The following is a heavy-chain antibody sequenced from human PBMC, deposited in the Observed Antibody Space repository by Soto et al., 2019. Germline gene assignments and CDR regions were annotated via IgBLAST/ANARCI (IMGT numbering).Heavy chain of an antibody. Sequence: SETLSLTCAVFYGSISDSNWWSWVRQPPGKGLEWIGEIYHSGNTNYDPSLRSRVTISVDKSKNQFSLKMTSMTAADTAVYFCVRLKRTPNDAFDIWGQGTLVTVSS. V-gene: IGHV4-4*02. CDR1: YGSISDSNW. CDR3: VRLKRTPNDAFDI. CDR2: IYHSGNT. J-gene: IGHJ3*02.